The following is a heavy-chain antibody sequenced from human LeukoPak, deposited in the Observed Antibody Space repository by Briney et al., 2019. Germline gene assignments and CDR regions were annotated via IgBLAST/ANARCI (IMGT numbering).Heavy chain of an antibody. CDR3: AGGYNSGWSDYFDY. Sequence: SETLSLTCTVSGCSISSYYWSWIRQSPGKGLEWIGYIYYNGHTYYNPSLKSRVTISVDTSKNQFSLKLSSVTAADTAVYYCAGGYNSGWSDYFDYWGQGTLVAVSS. V-gene: IGHV4-59*01. CDR2: IYYNGHT. J-gene: IGHJ4*02. D-gene: IGHD6-19*01. CDR1: GCSISSYY.